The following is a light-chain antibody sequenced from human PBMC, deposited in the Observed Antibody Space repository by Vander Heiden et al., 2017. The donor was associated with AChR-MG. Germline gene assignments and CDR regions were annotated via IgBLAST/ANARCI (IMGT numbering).Light chain of an antibody. J-gene: IGKJ2*02. CDR2: TAS. Sequence: DIQMTQSPSSLSASVGDRVTITCRASQSVTNSLNWYQQKPGKAPNLLIYTASSWQSGVPSRFSGSGSGTHFTLTISSLQPEDFATYYCQQSYSTAWTFGQGTKLEIK. CDR1: QSVTNS. V-gene: IGKV1-39*01. CDR3: QQSYSTAWT.